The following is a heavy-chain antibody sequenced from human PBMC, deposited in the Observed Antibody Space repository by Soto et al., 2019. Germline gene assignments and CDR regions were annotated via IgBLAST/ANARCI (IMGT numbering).Heavy chain of an antibody. CDR3: ARDGSTSFPYYGIDV. D-gene: IGHD2-2*01. V-gene: IGHV4-31*03. CDR2: IYYSGST. Sequence: SETLSLTCTVSGGSISSGCYYWSWIRQYPGKGLEWIGYIYYSGSTYYNPSLKSRVTISVDTSKNQFSLKLGSVTAADTAVFYCARDGSTSFPYYGIDVWGHGTTVTVSS. J-gene: IGHJ6*02. CDR1: GGSISSGCYY.